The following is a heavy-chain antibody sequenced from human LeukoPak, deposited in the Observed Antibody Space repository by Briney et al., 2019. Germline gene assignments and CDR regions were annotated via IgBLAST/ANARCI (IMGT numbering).Heavy chain of an antibody. J-gene: IGHJ4*02. CDR2: ISYDGSNK. Sequence: GGSLRLSCAASGFTFRNYGMHWVRQAPGKGLEWVAVISYDGSNKYYADSVKGRFSISRDNSKNMLYLQMNSLRAEDTAVYYCAKDSLWFGESIDFDYWGQGTQVTVSS. D-gene: IGHD3-10*01. V-gene: IGHV3-30*18. CDR1: GFTFRNYG. CDR3: AKDSLWFGESIDFDY.